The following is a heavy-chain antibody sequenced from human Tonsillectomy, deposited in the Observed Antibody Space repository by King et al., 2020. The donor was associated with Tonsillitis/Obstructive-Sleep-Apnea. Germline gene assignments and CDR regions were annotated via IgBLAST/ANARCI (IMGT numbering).Heavy chain of an antibody. D-gene: IGHD2-2*01. Sequence: VQLVESGGVVVQPGGSLRLSCAASGFTFDDYTMHWVRQAPGKGLEWVSLISWDGGSTYYADSVKGRFTISRDNSKNSLYLQMNSLRTEDTALYYCAKDMSVVVVPAAIGGGYYYYYMDVWGKGTTVTVSS. V-gene: IGHV3-43*01. CDR3: AKDMSVVVVPAAIGGGYYYYYMDV. CDR2: ISWDGGST. J-gene: IGHJ6*03. CDR1: GFTFDDYT.